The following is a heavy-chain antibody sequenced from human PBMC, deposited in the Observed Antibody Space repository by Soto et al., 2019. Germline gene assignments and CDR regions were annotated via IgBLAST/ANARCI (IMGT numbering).Heavy chain of an antibody. V-gene: IGHV3-7*01. CDR2: IKQDGSEK. D-gene: IGHD6-13*01. CDR3: ARDLAGAYSSSHDY. J-gene: IGHJ4*02. Sequence: PGGSLRLSCAASGFTFSSYWMSGVRQAPGKGLEWVANIKQDGSEKYYVDSVKGRFTISRDNAKNSLYLQMNSLRAEDTAVYYCARDLAGAYSSSHDYWGQGTLVTVSS. CDR1: GFTFSSYW.